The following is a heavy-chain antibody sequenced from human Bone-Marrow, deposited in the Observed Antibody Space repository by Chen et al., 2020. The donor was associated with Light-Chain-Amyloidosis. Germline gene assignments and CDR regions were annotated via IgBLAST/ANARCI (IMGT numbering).Heavy chain of an antibody. V-gene: IGHV4-34*01. CDR1: GGSFSGSY. CDR3: ARDPPTTEGASDAFDI. Sequence: VQLQQWGAGLLKPSETLSLTCGGYGGSFSGSYLSWIRQPPGKGLEWIGEINDSGTTNYSPSLKNRFTISVDMSKNQFFLKLTSVTAADTAVYYCARDPPTTEGASDAFDIWGQGTMVTVSS. D-gene: IGHD1-1*01. J-gene: IGHJ3*02. CDR2: INDSGTT.